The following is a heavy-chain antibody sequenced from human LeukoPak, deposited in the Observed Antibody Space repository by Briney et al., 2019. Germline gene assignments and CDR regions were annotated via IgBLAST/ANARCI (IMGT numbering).Heavy chain of an antibody. J-gene: IGHJ4*02. CDR1: GFTFSSYA. CDR3: ATYYYGSGSYFWD. CDR2: ISGSGGST. Sequence: GGSLRLSCAASGFTFSSYAMSWVRQAPAKGLEWVSAISGSGGSTYYADSVKGRFTISRDNSKNTLYLQMNSLRAEDTAVYYCATYYYGSGSYFWDWGQGTLVTVSS. D-gene: IGHD3-10*01. V-gene: IGHV3-23*01.